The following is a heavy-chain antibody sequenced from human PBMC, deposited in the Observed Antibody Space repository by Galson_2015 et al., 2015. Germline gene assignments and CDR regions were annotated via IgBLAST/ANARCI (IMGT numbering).Heavy chain of an antibody. J-gene: IGHJ4*02. CDR2: IYPGDSDT. Sequence: MPGKGLEWMGIIYPGDSDTRYSPSFQGQVTISADKSISTAYLQWSSLKASDTAMYYCARRVRGVNGYYFDYWGQGTLVTVSS. V-gene: IGHV5-51*01. CDR3: ARRVRGVNGYYFDY. D-gene: IGHD3-10*01.